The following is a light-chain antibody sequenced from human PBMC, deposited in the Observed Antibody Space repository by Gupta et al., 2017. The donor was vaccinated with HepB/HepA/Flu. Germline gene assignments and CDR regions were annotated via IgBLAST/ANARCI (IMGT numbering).Light chain of an antibody. CDR1: QSVNSNY. V-gene: IGKV3-20*01. CDR3: QQYGYSRPIT. J-gene: IGKJ3*01. CDR2: AAS. Sequence: EIVLTQSPVTLSLSPGERVTLSCRASQSVNSNYLAWYQQKPRQAPSLLIYAASSRATGIPDRFSGSGSGIDFTLTISRREPEDFAVYYCQQYGYSRPITFGHGTKVDIK.